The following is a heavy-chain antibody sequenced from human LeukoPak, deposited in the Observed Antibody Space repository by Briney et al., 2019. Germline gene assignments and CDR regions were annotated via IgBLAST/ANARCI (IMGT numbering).Heavy chain of an antibody. J-gene: IGHJ4*02. V-gene: IGHV4-39*07. CDR2: IYYSGST. CDR1: GGSISSSSYY. Sequence: SETLSLTCTVSGGSISSSSYYWGWIRQPPGKGLEWIGSIYYSGSTYYNPSLKSRVTISVDKSKNQFSLKLSSVTAADTAVYYCARDLGLWDCGGDCIDYWGQGTLVTVSS. D-gene: IGHD2-21*02. CDR3: ARDLGLWDCGGDCIDY.